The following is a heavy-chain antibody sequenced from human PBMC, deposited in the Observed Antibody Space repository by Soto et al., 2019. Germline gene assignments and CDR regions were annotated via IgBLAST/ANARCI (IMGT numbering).Heavy chain of an antibody. CDR2: IKGDGSST. V-gene: IGHV3-74*01. CDR3: ARGIRNYYGVDV. CDR1: GFTFSTYW. Sequence: GGSLRLSCAASGFTFSTYWMHWVRQAPGTGLEWVSRIKGDGSSTSYADSVKGRFTISRDNAKNTLYLQMNSLGAEDTAVYWCARGIRNYYGVDVWGQGTTVTVSS. J-gene: IGHJ6*02.